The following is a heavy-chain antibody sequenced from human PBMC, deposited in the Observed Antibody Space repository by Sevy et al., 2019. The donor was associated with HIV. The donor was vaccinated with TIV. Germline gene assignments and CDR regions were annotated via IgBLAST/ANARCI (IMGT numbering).Heavy chain of an antibody. CDR2: IYIGGTT. CDR3: ARGKHVSDYYGSYDY. J-gene: IGHJ4*02. Sequence: GGSLRLSCAVSGLTVSDNFMSWVRQAPGKGLEWVSVIYIGGTTYYADSVKGRFTISGDNSKNTRYLQMNNLRAEDTAVYYCARGKHVSDYYGSYDYWGQGTLVTVSS. D-gene: IGHD1-26*01. CDR1: GLTVSDNF. V-gene: IGHV3-53*01.